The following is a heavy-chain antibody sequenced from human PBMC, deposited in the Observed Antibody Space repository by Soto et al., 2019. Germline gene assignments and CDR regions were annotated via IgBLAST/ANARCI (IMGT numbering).Heavy chain of an antibody. CDR2: MYNTGST. V-gene: IGHV4-4*08. D-gene: IGHD3-22*01. CDR3: MLGSGWKDFDY. Sequence: SETLSLTCTVSGGSISSYYWSWIWQPPGKGLEWIGYMYNTGSTIYNPSLKSRVTISVDTSKNQFSLKLSSVTAADTAVYYCMLGSGWKDFDYWGQRTRVTVSS. J-gene: IGHJ4*02. CDR1: GGSISSYY.